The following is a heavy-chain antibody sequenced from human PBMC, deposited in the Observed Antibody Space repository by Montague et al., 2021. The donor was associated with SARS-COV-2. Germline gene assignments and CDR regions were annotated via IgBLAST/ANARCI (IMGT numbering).Heavy chain of an antibody. CDR1: GASVASGNFY. D-gene: IGHD6-6*01. Sequence: SDTLSLTRTLSGASVASGNFYWSWIRQPPGKGLEWIGYMYYTGHTNYNPSLESRVTMPVDPSKNQFSLTLTSVTAADTAVYYCARSRANVPSRPGFDYWGQGALVTVSS. CDR2: MYYTGHT. J-gene: IGHJ4*02. V-gene: IGHV4-61*01. CDR3: ARSRANVPSRPGFDY.